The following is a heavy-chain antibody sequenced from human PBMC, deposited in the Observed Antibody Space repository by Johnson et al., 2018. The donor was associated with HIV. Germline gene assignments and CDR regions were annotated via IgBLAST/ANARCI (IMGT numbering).Heavy chain of an antibody. CDR1: GFTFSSYD. J-gene: IGHJ3*02. D-gene: IGHD4-17*01. CDR3: ARVGTTVDAFDI. V-gene: IGHV3-13*01. Sequence: VQLVESGGGLVQPGGSLRLSCAASGFTFSSYDMHWVRQATGKGLDWVSAIGTAGDTYYPGSVKGRFTISRENAKDSLYLQMNSLRAGDTAVYYCARVGTTVDAFDIWGQGTVVTVSS. CDR2: IGTAGDT.